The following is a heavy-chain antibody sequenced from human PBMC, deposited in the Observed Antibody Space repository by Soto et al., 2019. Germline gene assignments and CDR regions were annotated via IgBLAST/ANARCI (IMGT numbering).Heavy chain of an antibody. CDR3: ARGRDIVLMVYAYYYYGMDV. V-gene: IGHV1-8*01. D-gene: IGHD2-8*01. J-gene: IGHJ6*02. Sequence: SGAEVKKPGASVKVSCKASGYTFTSYDINWVRQATGQGLEWMGWMNPNSGNTGYAQKFQGRVTMTRNTSISTAYMELSSLRSEDTAVYYCARGRDIVLMVYAYYYYGMDVWGQGTTVTVSS. CDR1: GYTFTSYD. CDR2: MNPNSGNT.